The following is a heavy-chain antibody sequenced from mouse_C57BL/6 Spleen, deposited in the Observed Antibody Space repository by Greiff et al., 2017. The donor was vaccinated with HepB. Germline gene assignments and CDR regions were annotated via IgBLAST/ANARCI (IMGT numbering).Heavy chain of an antibody. J-gene: IGHJ2*01. Sequence: DVQLQESGAELVKPGASVKLSCTASGFNIKDYYMHWVKQRTEQGLEWIGRIDPEDGETKYAPKFQGKATITADTSSNTAYLQLSSLSSEDTAVYYCASPAGYGSSYPFDYWGQGTTLTVSS. CDR1: GFNIKDYY. D-gene: IGHD1-1*01. CDR2: IDPEDGET. CDR3: ASPAGYGSSYPFDY. V-gene: IGHV14-2*01.